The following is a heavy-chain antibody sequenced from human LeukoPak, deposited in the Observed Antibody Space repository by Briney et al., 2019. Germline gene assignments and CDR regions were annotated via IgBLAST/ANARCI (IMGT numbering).Heavy chain of an antibody. Sequence: GRSLRLSCAASGFTFSSYGMSWVRQTPGKGLEWVSSISGSGGSTYYADSVKGRFTISRDNSKNTLYLQMNSVRAEDTAVYYCAKRVGYYDSSGYYYAHWGQGTLVTVSS. J-gene: IGHJ4*02. D-gene: IGHD3-22*01. V-gene: IGHV3-23*01. CDR1: GFTFSSYG. CDR2: ISGSGGST. CDR3: AKRVGYYDSSGYYYAH.